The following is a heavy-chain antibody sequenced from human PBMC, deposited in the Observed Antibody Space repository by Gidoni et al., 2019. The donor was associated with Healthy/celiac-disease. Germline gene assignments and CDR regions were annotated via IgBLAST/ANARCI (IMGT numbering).Heavy chain of an antibody. CDR2: IDPSDSYT. D-gene: IGHD2-2*01. V-gene: IGHV5-10-1*03. CDR1: GYSFTSYW. J-gene: IGHJ3*02. CDR3: AREYCSSTSCYHSGAFDI. Sequence: EVQLVQSGAEVKKPGESLRISCKGSGYSFTSYWISWVRQMPGKGLEWMGRIDPSDSYTNYSPSFQGHVTISADKSISTAYLQWSSLKASDTAMYYCAREYCSSTSCYHSGAFDIWGQGTMVTVSS.